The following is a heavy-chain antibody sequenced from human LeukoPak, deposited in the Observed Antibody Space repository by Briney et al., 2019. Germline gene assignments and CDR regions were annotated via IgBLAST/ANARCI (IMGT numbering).Heavy chain of an antibody. CDR3: ARDSRNGGHDY. CDR1: GFTFSSYS. CDR2: ISSSSSYI. J-gene: IGHJ4*02. V-gene: IGHV3-21*01. Sequence: GGSLRLSCSASGFTFSSYSMNWVRQAPGKGLEWVSSISSSSSYIYYADSVKGRFTISRDNAKNSLYLQMNSLRAEDTAVYYCARDSRNGGHDYWGQGTLVTVSS. D-gene: IGHD5-12*01.